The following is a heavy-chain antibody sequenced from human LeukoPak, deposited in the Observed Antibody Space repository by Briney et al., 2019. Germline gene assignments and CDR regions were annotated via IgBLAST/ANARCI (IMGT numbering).Heavy chain of an antibody. D-gene: IGHD2-2*01. CDR1: GFSFSGYS. CDR2: ISPSSNYI. CDR3: ARGRGCSSMSCYPDY. V-gene: IGHV3-21*06. Sequence: PGGSLRLSCAASGFSFSGYSINWVRQAPGKGLEWVSSISPSSNYIYYVDSVKGRFTISRDNAKNSLYLQMNSLRAEDTAVYYCARGRGCSSMSCYPDYWGQGTLVTVSS. J-gene: IGHJ4*02.